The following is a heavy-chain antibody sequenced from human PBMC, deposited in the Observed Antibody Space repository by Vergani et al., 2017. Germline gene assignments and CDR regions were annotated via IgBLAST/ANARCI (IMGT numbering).Heavy chain of an antibody. CDR2: INPSGGST. D-gene: IGHD5-12*01. CDR1: GYTFTSYY. V-gene: IGHV1-46*03. Sequence: QVQLVQSGAEVKKPGASVKVSCKASGYTFTSYYMHWVRQAPGQGLEWMGIINPSGGSTSYAQKFQGRVTMTRDTSTSTVYMELSRLRSEDTAVYYCARQIVATIQGYCGMDVWGQGTTVTVSS. CDR3: ARQIVATIQGYCGMDV. J-gene: IGHJ6*02.